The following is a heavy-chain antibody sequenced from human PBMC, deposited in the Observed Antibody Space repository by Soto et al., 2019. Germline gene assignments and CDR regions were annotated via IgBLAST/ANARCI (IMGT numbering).Heavy chain of an antibody. Sequence: HPGGSLRLACAASGFTFSNYAMIWVRQAPGKGLEWVSSISGSGDSTYNAASLKGRFTISRDNSKNTLYLQLNSLTADDTAVYYCAKGGLYTSSWYEGYWGQGTLVTVSS. V-gene: IGHV3-23*01. CDR2: ISGSGDST. CDR3: AKGGLYTSSWYEGY. CDR1: GFTFSNYA. D-gene: IGHD6-13*01. J-gene: IGHJ4*02.